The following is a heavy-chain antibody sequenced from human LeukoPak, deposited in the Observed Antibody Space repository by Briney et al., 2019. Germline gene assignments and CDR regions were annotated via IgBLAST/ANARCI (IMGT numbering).Heavy chain of an antibody. V-gene: IGHV4-31*03. J-gene: IGHJ4*02. D-gene: IGHD3-22*01. CDR1: GGSISGSSYY. Sequence: SETLSLTCTVSGGSISGSSYYWSWIRQHPGKGLEWIGNIYYSGSTYYSPSLKSRVTMSVDTSKNQFSLTLISVTAADTAVYFCARAAPNYYDSSGSLRNPYFDYWGQGTLVTVSS. CDR2: IYYSGST. CDR3: ARAAPNYYDSSGSLRNPYFDY.